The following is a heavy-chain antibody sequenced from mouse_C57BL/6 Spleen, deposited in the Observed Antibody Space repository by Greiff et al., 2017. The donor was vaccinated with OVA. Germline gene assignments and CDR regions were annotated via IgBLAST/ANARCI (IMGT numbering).Heavy chain of an antibody. CDR2: IDPSDSYT. D-gene: IGHD1-1*01. J-gene: IGHJ1*03. CDR3: ARGAFITTGVATNFDV. Sequence: QVQLQQSGAELVMPGASVKLSCKASGYTFTSYWMHWVKQRPGQGLEWIGEIDPSDSYTNYNQKFKGKSTLTVDKSSSTAYMQLSSLTSEDSAVYYCARGAFITTGVATNFDVWGTGTTVTVSS. CDR1: GYTFTSYW. V-gene: IGHV1-69*01.